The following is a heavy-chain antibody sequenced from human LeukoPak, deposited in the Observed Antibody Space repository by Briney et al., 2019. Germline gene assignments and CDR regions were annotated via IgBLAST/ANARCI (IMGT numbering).Heavy chain of an antibody. V-gene: IGHV1-2*02. CDR3: ARDLVGGSGGGDS. J-gene: IGHJ4*02. CDR2: INPNSGGT. Sequence: ASVKVSCKASVYTFTDYHMHWVRQAPGQGLEWVGWINPNSGGTNYAQKFQGRVTMTRDTSISTAYMDLSGLRSDDTAVYYCARDLVGGSGGGDSWGQGTLVTVSS. CDR1: VYTFTDYH. D-gene: IGHD1-26*01.